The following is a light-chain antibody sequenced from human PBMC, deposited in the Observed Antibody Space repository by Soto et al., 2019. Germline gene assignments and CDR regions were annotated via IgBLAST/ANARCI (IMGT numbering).Light chain of an antibody. J-gene: IGLJ3*02. CDR3: AAWDDSLSAVV. V-gene: IGLV1-47*01. Sequence: QSVLTQPPSASGTPGQRVIISCSGSISNLGSNFIYWYQQLPGAAPKLLISRNNERPPGVPDRFSGSKSGTSASLAISGLRSEDEADYHCAAWDDSLSAVVFGGGTKLTVL. CDR1: ISNLGSNF. CDR2: RNN.